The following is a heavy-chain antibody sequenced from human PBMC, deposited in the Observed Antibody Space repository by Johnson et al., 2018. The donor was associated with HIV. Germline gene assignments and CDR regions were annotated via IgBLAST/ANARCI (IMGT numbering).Heavy chain of an antibody. J-gene: IGHJ3*02. D-gene: IGHD6-13*01. Sequence: QVQLVESGGGVVQPGRSLRLSCAASGFTFSSHPMHWVRQAPGKGLEWVAVISYDGSNKYYAESVKGRFTISRDNSKNTLYLQMNSLRAEDTAVYYRAKDWAYSSSWYDEGLAFDIWGQGTMVTVSS. CDR3: AKDWAYSSSWYDEGLAFDI. V-gene: IGHV3-30*04. CDR1: GFTFSSHP. CDR2: ISYDGSNK.